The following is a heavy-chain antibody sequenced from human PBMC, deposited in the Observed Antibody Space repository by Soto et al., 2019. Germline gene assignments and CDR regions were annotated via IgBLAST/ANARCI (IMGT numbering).Heavy chain of an antibody. J-gene: IGHJ6*02. V-gene: IGHV3-21*01. D-gene: IGHD5-12*01. CDR3: ASARDGYNYYYYGMDV. Sequence: GGSLRLSCAASGFTFSSYSMNWVRQAPGKGLEWVSSISSSSSYIYYADSVKGRFTISRDNAKNSLYLQMNSLGAEDTAVYYCASARDGYNYYYYGMDVWGQGTTVTVSS. CDR1: GFTFSSYS. CDR2: ISSSSSYI.